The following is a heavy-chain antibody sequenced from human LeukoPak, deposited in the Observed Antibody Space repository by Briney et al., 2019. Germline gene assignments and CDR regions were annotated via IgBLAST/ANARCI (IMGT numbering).Heavy chain of an antibody. CDR1: GFTFSSYS. Sequence: GGSLRLSCAASGFTFSSYSMNWVRQAPGKGLEWVSYISSSSSTIYYADSVKGRFTISRDNAKNSLYLQMNSLRAEDTAVYYCARALSGSYYPNWFDPWGQGTLVTVSS. CDR3: ARALSGSYYPNWFDP. CDR2: ISSSSSTI. V-gene: IGHV3-48*01. D-gene: IGHD1-26*01. J-gene: IGHJ5*02.